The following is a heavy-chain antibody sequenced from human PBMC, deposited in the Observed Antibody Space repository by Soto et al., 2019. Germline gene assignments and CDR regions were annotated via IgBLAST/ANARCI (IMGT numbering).Heavy chain of an antibody. CDR1: GGSISSSSYY. D-gene: IGHD3-9*01. V-gene: IGHV4-39*01. Sequence: SETLSLTCTVSGGSISSSSYYWGWIRQPPGKGLEWIGSIYYSGSTYYNPSLKSRVTISVDTSKNQFSLKLSSVTAAVTAVYYCASYFDWFYYFDYWGQGTLVTVSS. CDR3: ASYFDWFYYFDY. CDR2: IYYSGST. J-gene: IGHJ4*02.